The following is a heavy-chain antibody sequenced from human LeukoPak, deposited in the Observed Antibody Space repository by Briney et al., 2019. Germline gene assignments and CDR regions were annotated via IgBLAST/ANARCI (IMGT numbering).Heavy chain of an antibody. J-gene: IGHJ1*01. Sequence: GGSLRLSCAASGFSFSSYAMSWVRQAPGKGLEWVSGISGSGGSTYYADSVKGRFTISRDNSKNTVFVQMNSLRAEDTAVYYCATYSSLNRREFQFWGQGTLLTVSS. CDR1: GFSFSSYA. CDR2: ISGSGGST. CDR3: ATYSSLNRREFQF. V-gene: IGHV3-23*01. D-gene: IGHD3-22*01.